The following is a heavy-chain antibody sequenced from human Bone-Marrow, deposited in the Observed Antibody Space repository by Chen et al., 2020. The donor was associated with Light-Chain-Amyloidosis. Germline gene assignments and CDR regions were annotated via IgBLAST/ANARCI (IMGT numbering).Heavy chain of an antibody. CDR3: ARTARGYSYGGRDPLDY. Sequence: QLQLQESGPGLVKPSETLSLTCTVSGGSISSSSYYWGWIRQPPGKGLEWIGSIYYSGSTYYNPSLKSRVTISVDTSKNQFSLKLSSVTAADTAVYYCARTARGYSYGGRDPLDYWGQGTLVTVSS. CDR2: IYYSGST. J-gene: IGHJ4*02. D-gene: IGHD5-18*01. CDR1: GGSISSSSYY. V-gene: IGHV4-39*01.